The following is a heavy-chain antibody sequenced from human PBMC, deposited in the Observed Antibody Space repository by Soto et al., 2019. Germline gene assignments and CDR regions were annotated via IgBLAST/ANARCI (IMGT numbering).Heavy chain of an antibody. V-gene: IGHV3-30*18. D-gene: IGHD1-1*01. CDR1: GFTFGSYG. CDR3: AKERTRHFDY. Sequence: GGSLRLSCAASGFTFGSYGMHWVRQAPGKGLEWVAVISYDGNNKYYADSVKGRLTISRDNSKNTVSLQMNSLRAEDTAVYYCAKERTRHFDYWGQGIPVTVSS. CDR2: ISYDGNNK. J-gene: IGHJ4*02.